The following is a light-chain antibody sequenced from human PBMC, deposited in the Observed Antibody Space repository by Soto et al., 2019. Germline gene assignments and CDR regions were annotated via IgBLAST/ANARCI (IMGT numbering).Light chain of an antibody. V-gene: IGKV1-39*01. CDR2: AAS. CDR3: QQSYSSSPIT. Sequence: VQLTQSPSSLSASVGYRVTMPCRASETISTFLNWYQHKPGKAPKLLISAASRLQSGVPPRFSGSGCGTDFTLTINSLRPEDFASYYCQQSYSSSPITFGPGTRLEIK. J-gene: IGKJ5*01. CDR1: ETISTF.